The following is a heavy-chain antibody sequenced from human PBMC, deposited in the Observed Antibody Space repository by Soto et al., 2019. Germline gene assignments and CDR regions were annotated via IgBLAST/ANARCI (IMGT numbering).Heavy chain of an antibody. CDR2: TYYRSKWYN. CDR1: GDSGSTNRAT. V-gene: IGHV6-1*01. D-gene: IGHD2-2*01. Sequence: SQTLSLTCAISGDSGSTNRATWDWIRHSPSRGLEWLGRTYYRSKWYNDYAVSVKGRITINPDTSNNQFSLQLNSVTPDDTAVYYCARLVGNSWLDSWGQGTLVTVSS. J-gene: IGHJ5*01. CDR3: ARLVGNSWLDS.